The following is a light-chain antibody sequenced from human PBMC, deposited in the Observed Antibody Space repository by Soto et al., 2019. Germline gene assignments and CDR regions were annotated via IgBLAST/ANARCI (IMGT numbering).Light chain of an antibody. V-gene: IGLV2-11*01. J-gene: IGLJ3*02. CDR1: SSDVGGYNY. Sequence: QSALTQPRSVSGSPGQSVTISCTGTSSDVGGYNYVSWYQQHPGKAPKLMIYDVSKRPSGVPDRFSGSKSGNTASLTISGLQAEDEADDYCCSYAGSDTFWVFGGGTKVTVL. CDR2: DVS. CDR3: CSYAGSDTFWV.